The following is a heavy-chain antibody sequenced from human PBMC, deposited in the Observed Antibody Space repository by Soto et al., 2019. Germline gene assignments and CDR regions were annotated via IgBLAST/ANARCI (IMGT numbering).Heavy chain of an antibody. V-gene: IGHV3-72*01. Sequence: EVQLVESGGGLVQPGGSLRLSCAASGFTFSDHYMDWVRQAPGKGLEWVGRTRNKANSYTTEYAASVKGRFTISRXDXKXXLYLQMNSLKTEDTAVYYCARGGSSSWTSTYYFDYWGQGTLVTVSS. J-gene: IGHJ4*02. CDR3: ARGGSSSWTSTYYFDY. CDR1: GFTFSDHY. CDR2: TRNKANSYTT. D-gene: IGHD6-13*01.